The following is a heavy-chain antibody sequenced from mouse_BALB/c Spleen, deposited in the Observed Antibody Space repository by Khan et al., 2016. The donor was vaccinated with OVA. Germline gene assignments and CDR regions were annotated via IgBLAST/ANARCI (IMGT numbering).Heavy chain of an antibody. D-gene: IGHD3-3*01. CDR1: GFSLTRYG. CDR3: AKSKYLARY. Sequence: QVQLKESGPGLVAPSQSLSITCTVYGFSLTRYGVHWVRQPPGKGLEWLGLIWAGGSTNYNWALMSRLSISIDNSKSLVFLIMNSQQTNNTALYYSAKSKYLARYWGQGTTLTVSS. V-gene: IGHV2-9*02. CDR2: IWAGGST. J-gene: IGHJ2*01.